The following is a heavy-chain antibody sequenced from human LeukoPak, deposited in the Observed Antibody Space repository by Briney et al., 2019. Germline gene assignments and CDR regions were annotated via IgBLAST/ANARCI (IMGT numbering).Heavy chain of an antibody. V-gene: IGHV4-34*01. Sequence: SETLSRTCAVYGGSFSGYYWSWIRQPPGKGLEWIGEINHSGSTNYNPSLKSRVTISVDTSENQFSLKLSSVTAADTAVYYCARGRAPNRYYYYYGMDVWGQGTTVTVSS. CDR1: GGSFSGYY. CDR3: ARGRAPNRYYYYYGMDV. D-gene: IGHD1-14*01. J-gene: IGHJ6*02. CDR2: INHSGST.